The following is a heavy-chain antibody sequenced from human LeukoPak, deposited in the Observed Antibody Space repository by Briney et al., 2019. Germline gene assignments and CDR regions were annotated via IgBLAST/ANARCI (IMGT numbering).Heavy chain of an antibody. D-gene: IGHD6-13*01. CDR1: GFIFSDYN. J-gene: IGHJ4*02. CDR2: ISSGSTYI. Sequence: GGSLRLSCAASGFIFSDYNFNWVRQAPGKGLEWVASISSGSTYIYYADSVRGRFTISRDNAKNSLYLQMNSLRAEDTALYYCAKDPRRYSSSWYYFDYWGQGTLVTVSS. V-gene: IGHV3-21*04. CDR3: AKDPRRYSSSWYYFDY.